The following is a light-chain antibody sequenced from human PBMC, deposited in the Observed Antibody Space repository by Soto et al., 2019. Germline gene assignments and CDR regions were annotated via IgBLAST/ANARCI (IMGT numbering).Light chain of an antibody. J-gene: IGKJ5*01. CDR2: DAS. CDR1: QSVSSY. Sequence: EIVLTQSPATLSLSPGERATLSCRASQSVSSYLAWYQQKPGQAPRLLIYDASNRATGIPARFSGSGSGTDFTLTISRLDPEDFAVYYCQQRSNWPSITFGQGTRL. V-gene: IGKV3-11*01. CDR3: QQRSNWPSIT.